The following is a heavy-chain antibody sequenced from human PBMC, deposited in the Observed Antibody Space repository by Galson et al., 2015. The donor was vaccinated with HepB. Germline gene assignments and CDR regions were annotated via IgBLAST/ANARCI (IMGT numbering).Heavy chain of an antibody. D-gene: IGHD2-2*01. V-gene: IGHV3-13*05. CDR3: ARGCSSTSCSDAFDI. Sequence: SLRLSCAASGFTFSSYDMHWVRQATGKGLEWVSTIGTAGDPYYPGSVKGRFTISRENAKNSLYLQMNSLRAGDTAVYYCARGCSSTSCSDAFDIWGQGTMVTVSS. CDR2: IGTAGDP. J-gene: IGHJ3*02. CDR1: GFTFSSYD.